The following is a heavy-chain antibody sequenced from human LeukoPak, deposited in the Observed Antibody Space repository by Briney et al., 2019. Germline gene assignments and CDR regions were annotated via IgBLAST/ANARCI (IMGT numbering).Heavy chain of an antibody. CDR3: ANPKSRTYSSGWFFFDD. CDR1: GFTFSSNA. Sequence: GGSLRLSCAASGFTFSSNAMSWLRQAPGKGLEWVSAISSSGDSTHYADSVKGRFTISRDNSKNTLYLQMNSLRADEDTAVHYCANPKSRTYSSGWFFFDDWGQGTLVTVSS. CDR2: ISSSGDST. V-gene: IGHV3-23*01. D-gene: IGHD6-19*01. J-gene: IGHJ4*02.